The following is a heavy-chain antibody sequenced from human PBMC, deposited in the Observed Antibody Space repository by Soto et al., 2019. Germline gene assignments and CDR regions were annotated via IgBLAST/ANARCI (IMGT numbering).Heavy chain of an antibody. J-gene: IGHJ6*02. Sequence: QVQLVESGGGVVQPGRSLRLSCAASGFTFSSYAMHWVRQAPGKGLEWVAVISYDGSNKYYADSVKGRFTISRDNSKNTLYLQMNSLRAEDSAVYYCARRLWSNYYYGMDVWGQGTTVTVSS. V-gene: IGHV3-30-3*01. CDR2: ISYDGSNK. CDR3: ARRLWSNYYYGMDV. D-gene: IGHD3-10*01. CDR1: GFTFSSYA.